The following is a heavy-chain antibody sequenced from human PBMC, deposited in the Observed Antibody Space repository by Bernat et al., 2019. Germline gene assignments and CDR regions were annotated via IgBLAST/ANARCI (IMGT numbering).Heavy chain of an antibody. V-gene: IGHV3-23*01. Sequence: EVQLLESGGGLVQRGGSLRLSCAASGFSLSTYAASWVRQAPGKGLDWVSGISGGYWVSGISGGGGSTYYADSVKGRFTISRDNSKNTLYLQMNSLRDEDTAIYYCARLTTNTPYYYYGMDVWGQGTTVTVSS. CDR3: ARLTTNTPYYYYGMDV. CDR1: GFSLSTYA. CDR2: ISGGYWVSGISGGGGST. J-gene: IGHJ6*02. D-gene: IGHD4-11*01.